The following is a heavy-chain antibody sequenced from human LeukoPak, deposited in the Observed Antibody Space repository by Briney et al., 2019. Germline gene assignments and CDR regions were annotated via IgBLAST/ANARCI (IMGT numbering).Heavy chain of an antibody. CDR1: GFTFSICA. CDR3: ATADGSYKTLIDY. J-gene: IGHJ4*02. V-gene: IGHV3-23*01. D-gene: IGHD3-10*01. Sequence: PGGSLRLSCAASGFTFSICAMNWVRQAPGKGLEWVSGISGSGGSTYYADSVKGRFTISRDSSKNTVYLQMNSLRAEDTAVYYCATADGSYKTLIDYWGQGTLVTVSS. CDR2: ISGSGGST.